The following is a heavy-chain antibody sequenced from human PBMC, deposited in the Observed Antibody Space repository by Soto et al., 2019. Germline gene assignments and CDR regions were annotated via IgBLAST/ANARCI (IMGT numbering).Heavy chain of an antibody. CDR3: ARVDYRGYGSGSYYNPYYYGMDV. CDR2: ISSSSSYI. CDR1: GFTFSSYS. Sequence: GGSLRLSCAASGFTFSSYSMNWVRQAPGKGLEWVSSISSSSSYIYYADSVKGRFTISRDNAKNSLYLQMNSLRAEDTAVYYCARVDYRGYGSGSYYNPYYYGMDVWGQGTTVTVSS. J-gene: IGHJ6*02. V-gene: IGHV3-21*01. D-gene: IGHD3-10*01.